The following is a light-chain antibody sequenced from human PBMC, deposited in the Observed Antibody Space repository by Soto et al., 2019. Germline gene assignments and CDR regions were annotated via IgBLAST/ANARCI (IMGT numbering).Light chain of an antibody. V-gene: IGKV1-5*03. CDR1: QIIRYW. CDR3: QQYTNYPWT. J-gene: IGKJ1*01. CDR2: EAS. Sequence: DIKMTQSPSTLSASVGDRATITCRASQIIRYWLAWFQQKPGKAPRLLIYEASRLESGVPSRISGSGSGTEFTLTISSLQPDDFATYYCQQYTNYPWTFGQGTKVDIK.